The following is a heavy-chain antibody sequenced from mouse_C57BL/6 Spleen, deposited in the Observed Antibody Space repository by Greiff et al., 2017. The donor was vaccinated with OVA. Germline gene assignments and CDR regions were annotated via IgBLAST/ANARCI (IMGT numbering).Heavy chain of an antibody. CDR2: IYPGDGDT. J-gene: IGHJ2*01. D-gene: IGHD2-2*01. CDR3: ARSRGLYDGYYFDY. V-gene: IGHV1-82*01. CDR1: GYAFSSSW. Sequence: QVQLQQSGPELVKPGASVKISCKASGYAFSSSWMNWVKQRPGKGLEWIGRIYPGDGDTNYNGKFKGKATLTADKSSSTAYMQLSSLTSEDSAVYFCARSRGLYDGYYFDYWGQGTTLTVSS.